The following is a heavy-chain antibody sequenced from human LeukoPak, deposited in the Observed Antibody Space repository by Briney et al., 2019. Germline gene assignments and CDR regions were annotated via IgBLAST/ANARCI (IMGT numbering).Heavy chain of an antibody. CDR3: ARGSSSFLFGY. CDR2: IYYSGSI. Sequence: SETLSLTRTVSGGSISSYYWSWIRQPPGKGLEWIGYIYYSGSINYNPSLKSRVTISLDTSKTQFSLKLSSVTAADTAVYYCARGSSSFLFGYWGQGTLVTVSS. J-gene: IGHJ4*02. V-gene: IGHV4-59*01. D-gene: IGHD6-13*01. CDR1: GGSISSYY.